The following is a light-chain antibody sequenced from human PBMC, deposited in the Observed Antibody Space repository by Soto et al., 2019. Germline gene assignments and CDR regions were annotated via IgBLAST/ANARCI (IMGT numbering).Light chain of an antibody. Sequence: IHMTQSPSTLSASGVDIGRVSFRASQNVNEWLAWYQQKPGKAPKLLIYDASSLESGVPSRFSGGGSGTEFTLTISSLQPDDSATFYCQHYNSYPWTFGQGSKVDIK. CDR2: DAS. CDR1: QNVNEW. CDR3: QHYNSYPWT. V-gene: IGKV1-5*01. J-gene: IGKJ1*01.